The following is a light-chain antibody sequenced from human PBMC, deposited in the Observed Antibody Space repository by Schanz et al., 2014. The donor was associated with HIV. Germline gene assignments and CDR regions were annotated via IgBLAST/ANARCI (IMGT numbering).Light chain of an antibody. CDR2: EVS. Sequence: QSALTQPASVSGSPGQSITISCTGTSSDVGGYNYVSWYQQHPGKPPKLMIYEVSKRPSGVPDRFSGSKSGNTASLTVSGLQAEDEADYYCSSYAGRNNLVVFGGGTKLTVL. CDR3: SSYAGRNNLVV. CDR1: SSDVGGYNY. V-gene: IGLV2-8*01. J-gene: IGLJ2*01.